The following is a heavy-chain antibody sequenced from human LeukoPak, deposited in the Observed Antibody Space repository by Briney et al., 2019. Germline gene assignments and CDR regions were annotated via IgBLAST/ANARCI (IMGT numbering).Heavy chain of an antibody. J-gene: IGHJ4*02. D-gene: IGHD3-9*01. CDR1: GGSISSSNW. Sequence: SETLSLTCAVSGGSISSSNWWSWVRQPPGKGLEWIGEIYHSGSTNYNPSLKSRVTISVDKSKNQFSLKLSSVTAADTAVYYCARVPTYYDILTGYFGWGQGTLVTVSS. V-gene: IGHV4-4*02. CDR3: ARVPTYYDILTGYFG. CDR2: IYHSGST.